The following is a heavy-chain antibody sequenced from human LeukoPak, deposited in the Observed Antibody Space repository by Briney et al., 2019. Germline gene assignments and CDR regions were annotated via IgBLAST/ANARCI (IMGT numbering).Heavy chain of an antibody. CDR3: AKGGSKYCGGDCYRLH. D-gene: IGHD2-21*02. Sequence: PGGSLRLSCAAPGFTFSSYGMSWVRQAPGKGLEWVSIISGSGSYTHYADSMKGRITISRDNSKNTVYLQMSSLRGEDTAVYYCAKGGSKYCGGDCYRLHWGQGTLVTVSS. V-gene: IGHV3-23*01. CDR2: ISGSGSYT. J-gene: IGHJ1*01. CDR1: GFTFSSYG.